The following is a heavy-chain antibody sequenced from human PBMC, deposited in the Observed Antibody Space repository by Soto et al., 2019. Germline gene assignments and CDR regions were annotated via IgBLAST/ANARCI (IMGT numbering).Heavy chain of an antibody. CDR3: ARGRSSGGDIDWFDP. V-gene: IGHV4-30-2*01. J-gene: IGHJ5*02. CDR1: GGSISSGGYS. Sequence: TLSLTCAVSGGSISSGGYSWSWIRQPPGKGLEWIGYIYHSGSTYYNPSLKSRVTISVDRSKNQFSLKLSSVTAADTAVYYCARGRSSGGDIDWFDPWGQGTLVTVSS. D-gene: IGHD3-22*01. CDR2: IYHSGST.